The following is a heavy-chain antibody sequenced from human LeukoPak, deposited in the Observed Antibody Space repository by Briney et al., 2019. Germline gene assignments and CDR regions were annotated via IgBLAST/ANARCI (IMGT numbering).Heavy chain of an antibody. CDR1: GGPISSYY. CDR3: ARVSWGSYPGFDY. CDR2: IYYSGST. J-gene: IGHJ4*02. Sequence: SETLSLTCTVSGGPISSYYWSWIWQPPGKGLEWIGYIYYSGSTNYNPSLKSRVTISVDTSKNQFSLKLSSVTAADTAVYYCARVSWGSYPGFDYWCQGTLVTVSS. V-gene: IGHV4-59*01. D-gene: IGHD7-27*01.